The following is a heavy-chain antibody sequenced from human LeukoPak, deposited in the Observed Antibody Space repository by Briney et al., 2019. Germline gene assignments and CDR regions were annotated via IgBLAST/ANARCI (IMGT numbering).Heavy chain of an antibody. D-gene: IGHD3-22*01. CDR1: GGSFSGYY. CDR3: ARRGVVVVPFDY. CDR2: INHSGST. Sequence: PSETLSLTCAVYGGSFSGYYWSWIRQPPGRGLGWIGEINHSGSTNYNPSLKSRVTISVDTSKNQFSLKLSSVTAADTAVYYCARRGVVVVPFDYWGQGTLVTVSS. V-gene: IGHV4-34*01. J-gene: IGHJ4*02.